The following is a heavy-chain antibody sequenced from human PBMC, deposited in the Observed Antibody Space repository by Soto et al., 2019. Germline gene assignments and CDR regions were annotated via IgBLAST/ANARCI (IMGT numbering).Heavy chain of an antibody. CDR2: ISSSGSTI. V-gene: IGHV3-11*01. Sequence: GSLRLSCAASGFTFSDYYMSWIRQAPGKGLEWVSYISSSGSTIYYADSVKGRFTISRDNAKNSLYLQMNSLRAEDTAVYYCASIAAAGTPHAFDIWGQGTMVTVSS. D-gene: IGHD6-13*01. CDR1: GFTFSDYY. CDR3: ASIAAAGTPHAFDI. J-gene: IGHJ3*02.